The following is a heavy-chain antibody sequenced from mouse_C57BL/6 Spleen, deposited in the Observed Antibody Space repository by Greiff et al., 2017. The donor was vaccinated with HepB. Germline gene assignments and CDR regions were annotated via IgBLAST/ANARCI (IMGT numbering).Heavy chain of an antibody. CDR1: GFTFSSYG. CDR2: ISSGGSYT. Sequence: EVKLQESGGDLVKPGGSLKLSCAASGFTFSSYGMSWVRQTPDKRLEWVATISSGGSYTYYPDSVKGRFTISRDNAKNTLYLQMSSLKSEDTAMDYCARLPFAYWGQGTLVTVSA. V-gene: IGHV5-6*01. J-gene: IGHJ3*01. CDR3: ARLPFAY.